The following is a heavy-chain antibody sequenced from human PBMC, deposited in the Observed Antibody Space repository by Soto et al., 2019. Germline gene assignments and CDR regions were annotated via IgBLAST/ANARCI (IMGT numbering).Heavy chain of an antibody. CDR3: ARVSLLWFGDPRRYNGGRHFDY. D-gene: IGHD3-10*01. CDR2: ISSSSSYI. CDR1: GFTFSSYS. J-gene: IGHJ4*02. V-gene: IGHV3-21*01. Sequence: PGGSLRLSCAASGFTFSSYSMNWVRQAPGKGLEWVSSISSSSSYIYYADSVKGRFTISRDNAKNSLYLQMNSLRAEDTAVYYCARVSLLWFGDPRRYNGGRHFDYWGQGTLVTVSS.